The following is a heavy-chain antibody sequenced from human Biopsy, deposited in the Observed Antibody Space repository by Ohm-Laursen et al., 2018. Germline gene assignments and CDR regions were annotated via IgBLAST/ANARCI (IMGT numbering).Heavy chain of an antibody. V-gene: IGHV3-66*04. D-gene: IGHD2-8*01. CDR3: ARHHCTNGVCLGVYFDY. Sequence: GSLRLSCAASGFTFSSSWMTWVRQAPGKGLEWVSVIYTGGTTHYADSVRGRFTISRDNSKNTLYLQMNSLRAEDTAVYYCARHHCTNGVCLGVYFDYWGQGTLVTVSS. J-gene: IGHJ4*02. CDR2: IYTGGTT. CDR1: GFTFSSSW.